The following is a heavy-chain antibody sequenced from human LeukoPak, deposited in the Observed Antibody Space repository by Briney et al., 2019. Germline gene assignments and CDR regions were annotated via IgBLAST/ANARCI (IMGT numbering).Heavy chain of an antibody. V-gene: IGHV3-21*01. D-gene: IGHD3-10*01. Sequence: KPGGSLRLSCAASGFTFSSYSMNWVRQAPGKGLEWVSSISSSSSYIYYADSVKGRFTISRDNAKNSLYLQMNSLRAEDTAVYCCARRSGHGSTNWFDPWGQGTLVTVSS. CDR2: ISSSSSYI. J-gene: IGHJ5*02. CDR1: GFTFSSYS. CDR3: ARRSGHGSTNWFDP.